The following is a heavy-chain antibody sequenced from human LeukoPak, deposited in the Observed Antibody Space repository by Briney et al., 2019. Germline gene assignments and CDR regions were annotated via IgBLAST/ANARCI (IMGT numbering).Heavy chain of an antibody. CDR2: ISSSSSYI. CDR3: ARIQTRAQRGNDDPVVYYYGMDV. Sequence: PGGSLRLSCAASGFTVSSYSMNWVRQAPGKGLEWVSSISSSSSYIYYADSVKGRFTISRDNAKNSLYLQMNSLRAEDTAVYYCARIQTRAQRGNDDPVVYYYGMDVWGQGTTVTVSS. D-gene: IGHD2-15*01. CDR1: GFTVSSYS. J-gene: IGHJ6*02. V-gene: IGHV3-21*01.